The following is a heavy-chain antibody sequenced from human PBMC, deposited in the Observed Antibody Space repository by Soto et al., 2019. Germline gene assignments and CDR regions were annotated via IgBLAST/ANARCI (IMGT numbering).Heavy chain of an antibody. CDR2: IYYSGSP. CDR1: GGSINSYY. J-gene: IGHJ3*02. CDR3: VRRGPDVIAARPGAFDI. Sequence: QVQLQESGPGLVKPSETLSLTCTVSGGSINSYYWNWIRQPPGNGLEWIGQIYYSGSPNYNPSLKSRVTIPLDTSKNKFSLKLNSVTTADTAGYYCVRRGPDVIAARPGAFDIGGQGTIVTVSS. D-gene: IGHD6-6*01. V-gene: IGHV4-59*01.